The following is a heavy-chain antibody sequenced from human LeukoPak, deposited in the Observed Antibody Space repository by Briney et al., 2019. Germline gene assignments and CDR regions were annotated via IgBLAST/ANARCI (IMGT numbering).Heavy chain of an antibody. J-gene: IGHJ4*02. V-gene: IGHV6-1*01. Sequence: SQTLSLTCAISGDSVSSNSATWDWIRQSPSRGLECLGRTYYRSKWYNDYAVSVKSRITINPDTSKNQFSLHLNSVTPEDTAVYYCARVGRSGTDYEYWGQGNLVTVSS. CDR2: TYYRSKWYN. D-gene: IGHD1-26*01. CDR1: GDSVSSNSAT. CDR3: ARVGRSGTDYEY.